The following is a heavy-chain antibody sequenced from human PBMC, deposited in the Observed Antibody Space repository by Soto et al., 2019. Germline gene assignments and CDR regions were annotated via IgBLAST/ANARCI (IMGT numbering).Heavy chain of an antibody. D-gene: IGHD3-22*01. CDR3: ARLYYYDSSLNPDY. V-gene: IGHV3-11*03. J-gene: IGHJ4*02. CDR2: ISSSSSYT. CDR1: GFTFSDYY. Sequence: GGSLRLSCAASGFTFSDYYMSWIRQAPGKGLEWVSYISSSSSYTNYADSVKGRFTISRDNAKNSLYLQMNSLRAEDTAVYYCARLYYYDSSLNPDYWGQGTLVTVSS.